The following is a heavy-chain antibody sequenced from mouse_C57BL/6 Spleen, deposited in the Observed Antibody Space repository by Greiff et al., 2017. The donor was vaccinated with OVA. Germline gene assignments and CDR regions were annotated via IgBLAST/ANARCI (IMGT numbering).Heavy chain of an antibody. CDR2: IDPSDSYT. CDR3: AGTGLRRGYFDY. J-gene: IGHJ2*01. V-gene: IGHV1-50*01. CDR1: GYTFTSYW. D-gene: IGHD2-4*01. Sequence: QVHVKQPGAELVKPGASVKLSCKASGYTFTSYWMQWVKQRPGQGLEWIGEIDPSDSYTNYNQKFKGKATLTVDTSSSTAYMQLSSLTSEDSAVYYCAGTGLRRGYFDYWGQGTTLTVSS.